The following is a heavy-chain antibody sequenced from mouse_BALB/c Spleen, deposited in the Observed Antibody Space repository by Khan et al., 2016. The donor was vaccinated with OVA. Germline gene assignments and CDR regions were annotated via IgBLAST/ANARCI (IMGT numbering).Heavy chain of an antibody. Sequence: IQLVQSGADLVKPGASVKLSCTASGCNIKDTYIHWVIQRPEQGLAWIGRIDPANDDSKFDPKFQGKATMTADTSSTTAYLHLSSLTSEDTAVYYCATLYCNPFAYWGQGTLVTVSA. CDR1: GCNIKDTY. J-gene: IGHJ3*01. CDR3: ATLYCNPFAY. CDR2: IDPANDDS. D-gene: IGHD2-1*01. V-gene: IGHV14-3*02.